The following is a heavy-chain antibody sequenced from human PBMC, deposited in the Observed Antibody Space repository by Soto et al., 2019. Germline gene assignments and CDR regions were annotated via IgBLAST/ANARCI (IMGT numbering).Heavy chain of an antibody. CDR1: GGSLSSGSFF. D-gene: IGHD6-19*01. CDR3: VRREAVAGSQFDF. Sequence: SETLSLTCTVSGGSLSSGSFFWGWIRQPPGKGLEWIGHIYFTGTSSYSPSLKSRVTMFVDTSKNNFSLRLTSVTAADTAVYYCVRREAVAGSQFDFWGQGTLVTASS. CDR2: IYFTGTS. J-gene: IGHJ4*02. V-gene: IGHV4-39*02.